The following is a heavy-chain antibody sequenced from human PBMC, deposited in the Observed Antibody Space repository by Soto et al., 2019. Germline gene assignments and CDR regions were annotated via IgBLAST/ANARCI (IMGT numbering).Heavy chain of an antibody. J-gene: IGHJ4*02. D-gene: IGHD6-13*01. CDR3: ARGSSTRAYYFVF. V-gene: IGHV3-48*02. CDR1: GFTFSSYI. CDR2: ITRSGTTV. Sequence: EVHRVESGGGLVQPGGSLRLSCAASGFTFSSYILNWVRQAPGKGLEWVSYITRSGTTVDYADSVRGRFTISRDNAKNSLYLHMTSLRDDDTDVYYCARGSSTRAYYFVFCGQGPLVTVSS.